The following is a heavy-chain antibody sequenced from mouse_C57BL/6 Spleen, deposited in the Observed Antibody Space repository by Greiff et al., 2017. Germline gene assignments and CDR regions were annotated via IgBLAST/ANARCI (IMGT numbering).Heavy chain of an antibody. J-gene: IGHJ4*01. V-gene: IGHV1-64*01. D-gene: IGHD2-12*01. CDR3: ARLRRKGYYAMDY. CDR1: GYTFTSYW. CDR2: IHPNSGST. Sequence: QVQLQQSGAELVKPGASVKLSCKASGYTFTSYWMHWVKQRPGQCLEWIGMIHPNSGSTNYNEKFKSKATLTVDKSSSTAYMQLSSLTSEDSAVYYCARLRRKGYYAMDYWGQGTSVTVSS.